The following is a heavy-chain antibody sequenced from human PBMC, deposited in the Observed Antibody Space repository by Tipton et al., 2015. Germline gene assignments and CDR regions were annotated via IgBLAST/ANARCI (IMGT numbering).Heavy chain of an antibody. CDR3: ATGYYGDYPFGY. Sequence: SLRLSCAASGFTFSLHDMNWVRQAPGKGLEWVSHITSGGDELNYGDSVKGRFTVSRDNAENSLYLQMNGLRAEDTALYYCATGYYGDYPFGYWGQGTLVTVSS. CDR1: GFTFSLHD. D-gene: IGHD4-17*01. J-gene: IGHJ4*02. V-gene: IGHV3-48*03. CDR2: ITSGGDEL.